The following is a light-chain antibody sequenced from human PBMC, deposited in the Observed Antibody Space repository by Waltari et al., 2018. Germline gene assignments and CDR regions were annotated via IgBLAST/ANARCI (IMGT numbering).Light chain of an antibody. Sequence: EIVLTQFPATLSLSPGERATLSCRASQSVSSYLAWHQQKPGQAPRLLIYDASNRATGIPARFSGSGSVTDFTLTISSLEPEDFAVYYCQQRSSWPSITFGQGTRLEIK. CDR3: QQRSSWPSIT. CDR2: DAS. J-gene: IGKJ5*01. V-gene: IGKV3-11*01. CDR1: QSVSSY.